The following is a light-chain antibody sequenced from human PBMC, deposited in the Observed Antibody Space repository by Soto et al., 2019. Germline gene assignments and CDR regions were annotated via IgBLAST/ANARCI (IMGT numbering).Light chain of an antibody. CDR2: EVS. CDR1: SSDVGGYNY. CDR3: SSYTSSSTLYV. V-gene: IGLV2-14*01. Sequence: QSALTQPASVSGSPGQSITISCTGTSSDVGGYNYVSWYQQHPGKAPKLMIYEVSNRPSGVSNRFSGSKSGNTASLTISGLQAEDWADYYCSSYTSSSTLYVFGTGTKLTVL. J-gene: IGLJ1*01.